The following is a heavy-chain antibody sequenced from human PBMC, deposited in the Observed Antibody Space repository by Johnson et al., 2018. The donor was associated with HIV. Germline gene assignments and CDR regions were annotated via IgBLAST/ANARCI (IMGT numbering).Heavy chain of an antibody. J-gene: IGHJ3*02. CDR2: ISYDGRHK. Sequence: QVQLVESGGGVVQPGRSLRLSCAASGFTFSSYAMHWVRQAPAKGLEWVAVISYDGRHKYYADSVKGRFTVSRDNSKYTLYLQMDSLRAEDTSVYYCARADITYSYYDTSGYYYHDAFDIWGQGTMVTVSS. D-gene: IGHD3-22*01. CDR3: ARADITYSYYDTSGYYYHDAFDI. V-gene: IGHV3-30*04. CDR1: GFTFSSYA.